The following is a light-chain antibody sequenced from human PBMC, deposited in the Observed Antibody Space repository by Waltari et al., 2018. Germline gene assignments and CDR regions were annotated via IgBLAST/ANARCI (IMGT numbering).Light chain of an antibody. CDR1: QSVSSY. Sequence: EIVLTQSPATMSLSPGERAPLSCRASQSVSSYLAWYQQKPGRAPSLLIYDTSNRATGIPARFSGSGSGTDFTLTISNLEPEDFAVYYCQQRSDWPHTFGGGTKVEIK. J-gene: IGKJ4*01. V-gene: IGKV3-11*01. CDR2: DTS. CDR3: QQRSDWPHT.